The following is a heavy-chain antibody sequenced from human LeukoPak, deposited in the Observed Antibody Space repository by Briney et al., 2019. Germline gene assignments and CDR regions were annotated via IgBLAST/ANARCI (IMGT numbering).Heavy chain of an antibody. CDR2: IYYSGST. CDR3: AREARYYDILTGYVAFDI. CDR1: GGSISSSSYY. Sequence: PSETLSLTCTVSGGSISSSSYYWGWISQPPGKGLEWIGYIYYSGSTNYNPSLKSRVTISVDTSKNQFSLKLSSVTAADTAVYYCAREARYYDILTGYVAFDIWGQGTMVTVSS. D-gene: IGHD3-9*01. V-gene: IGHV4-61*01. J-gene: IGHJ3*02.